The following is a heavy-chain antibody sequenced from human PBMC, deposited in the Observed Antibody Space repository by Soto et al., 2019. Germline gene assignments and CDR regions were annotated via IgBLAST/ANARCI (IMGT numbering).Heavy chain of an antibody. CDR1: GGSIDRSSNQ. J-gene: IGHJ4*02. CDR3: ARHTEDTAAYYRYYFDS. Sequence: QLQESGPGLVKPSETLSLTCAVAGGSIDRSSNQWGWIRQPPGKSLEWIGSIHYSGTTYYNPSVPSRLAISVDTSNNRFSLRLSSVTAADTAVYYCARHTEDTAAYYRYYFDSWGQGTLVTVSS. D-gene: IGHD3-9*01. V-gene: IGHV4-39*01. CDR2: IHYSGTT.